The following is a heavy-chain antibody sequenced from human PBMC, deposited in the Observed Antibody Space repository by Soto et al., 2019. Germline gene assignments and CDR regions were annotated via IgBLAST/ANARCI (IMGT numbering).Heavy chain of an antibody. Sequence: QVQLVESGGGVVQPGRSLRLSCAASGFTFSSNGMHWVRQAPGKGLEWVAVISYDGSSAYYADSVKGRFTISRDNSKNTVYLQMNSLRAEDTAVYYCAKDQGITIFGVVEYYFDNCGQGTLVTVSS. J-gene: IGHJ4*02. CDR1: GFTFSSNG. D-gene: IGHD3-3*01. CDR2: ISYDGSSA. CDR3: AKDQGITIFGVVEYYFDN. V-gene: IGHV3-30*18.